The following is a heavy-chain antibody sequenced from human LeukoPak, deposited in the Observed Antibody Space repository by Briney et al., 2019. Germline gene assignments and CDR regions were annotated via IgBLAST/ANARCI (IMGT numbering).Heavy chain of an antibody. CDR3: ARGSRSSTRPHFDY. CDR2: INHSGST. J-gene: IGHJ4*02. Sequence: SETLSLTCAVYGGSFSGYYWSWIRQPPGKGLEWIGEINHSGSTNYNPSLKSRVTISVDTSKNQFSLKLSSVTAADTAVYYCARGSRSSTRPHFDYWGQGTLVTVSS. V-gene: IGHV4-34*01. CDR1: GGSFSGYY. D-gene: IGHD2-2*01.